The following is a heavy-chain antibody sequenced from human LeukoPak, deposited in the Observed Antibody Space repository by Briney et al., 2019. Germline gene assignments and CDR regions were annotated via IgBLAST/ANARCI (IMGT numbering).Heavy chain of an antibody. V-gene: IGHV4-30-4*01. CDR2: IYYSGST. D-gene: IGHD2-2*01. CDR1: GGSLSSGDYY. CDR3: ARDGLSPVVPNCSSTSCYDYYYGMDV. Sequence: SETLSLTCTVSGGSLSSGDYYWGWLRQPPGKGLEWVGYIYYSGSTYYNPSLKSRVTISVDTSKNQFSLKLSSVTAADTAVYYCARDGLSPVVPNCSSTSCYDYYYGMDVWGQGTTVTVSS. J-gene: IGHJ6*02.